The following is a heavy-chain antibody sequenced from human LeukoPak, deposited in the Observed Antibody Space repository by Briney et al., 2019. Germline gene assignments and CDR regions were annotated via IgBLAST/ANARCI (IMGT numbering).Heavy chain of an antibody. J-gene: IGHJ3*02. Sequence: PGGSLRLSCAASGFTVSNNYMSWVRQAPGKGLEWVSITYSDGNTNYAVSVKGRFTISRDTSQNTLSLQMYSLRAEDTAVYYCVRKNQNFNAAFDIWGQGTVVTVSS. CDR1: GFTVSNNY. CDR3: VRKNQNFNAAFDI. CDR2: TYSDGNT. D-gene: IGHD1-14*01. V-gene: IGHV3-53*01.